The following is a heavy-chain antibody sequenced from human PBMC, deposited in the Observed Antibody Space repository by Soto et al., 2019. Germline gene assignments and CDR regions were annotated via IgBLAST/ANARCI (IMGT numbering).Heavy chain of an antibody. V-gene: IGHV1-69*06. J-gene: IGHJ6*02. CDR1: GVTFSSYA. CDR3: ARFDDSSGYYYPPYYYGMDV. Sequence: SVKVSCNASGVTFSSYAISWVRQAPGQGLEWMGGIIPIFGTANYAQKFQGRVTITADKSTSTAYMELSSLRSEDTAVYYCARFDDSSGYYYPPYYYGMDVWGQGTTVTVSS. D-gene: IGHD3-22*01. CDR2: IIPIFGTA.